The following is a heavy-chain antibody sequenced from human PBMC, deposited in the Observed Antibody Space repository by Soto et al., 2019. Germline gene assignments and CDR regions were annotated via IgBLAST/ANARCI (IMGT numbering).Heavy chain of an antibody. V-gene: IGHV4-59*01. Sequence: QVQLQESGPGLVKPSETLSLTCTVSGGSISSYYWSWIRQPPGKGLEWIGYIYYSGSTNYNPSLKSRVTTSVDTSKNQFSLKLSSVTAADTAVYYCARSDILTGYHYYGMDVWGQGTTVTVSS. D-gene: IGHD3-9*01. CDR3: ARSDILTGYHYYGMDV. CDR2: IYYSGST. CDR1: GGSISSYY. J-gene: IGHJ6*02.